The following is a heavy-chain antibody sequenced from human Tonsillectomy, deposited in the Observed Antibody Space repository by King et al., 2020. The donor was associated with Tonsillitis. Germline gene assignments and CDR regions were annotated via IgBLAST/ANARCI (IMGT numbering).Heavy chain of an antibody. Sequence: VQLVESGGGLVQPGGSLRLSCTASGITFSNYAMSWVRQAPGKGLEWVSAISASGGSAFYADSVQGRFTISRDNSKNTLYFLMNSLRAEDTAVYYCAKDLPTVTTGFDFWGQGTLVTVSS. D-gene: IGHD4-17*01. CDR1: GITFSNYA. V-gene: IGHV3-23*04. CDR3: AKDLPTVTTGFDF. CDR2: ISASGGSA. J-gene: IGHJ4*02.